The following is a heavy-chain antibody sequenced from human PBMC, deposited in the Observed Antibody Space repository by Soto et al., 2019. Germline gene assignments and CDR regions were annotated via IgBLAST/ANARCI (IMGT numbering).Heavy chain of an antibody. CDR1: GGSISSSSYY. Sequence: SETLSLTCTVSGGSISSSSYYWGWIRQPPGKGLEWIGSIYYSGSTYYNPSLKSRVTISVDTSKNQFSLKLSSVTAADTAVYYCARHELIWRGRSYKTPGPGAFDIWGQGTMVTVSS. D-gene: IGHD1-26*01. V-gene: IGHV4-39*01. CDR2: IYYSGST. J-gene: IGHJ3*02. CDR3: ARHELIWRGRSYKTPGPGAFDI.